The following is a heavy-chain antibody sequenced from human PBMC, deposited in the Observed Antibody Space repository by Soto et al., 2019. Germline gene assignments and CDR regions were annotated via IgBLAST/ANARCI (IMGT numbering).Heavy chain of an antibody. CDR3: VRGQPHRITIFEVVIRSYDYGMDV. V-gene: IGHV4-34*01. Sequence: QVQLQQWGAGLLKPSETLSLTCAVYGGSFTGYYWTWIRQTPGKGLEWIGEINYRGSSYYNPSLESRISMAVDTSKNQFSLKLRSVTAADTAGYCGVRGQPHRITIFEVVIRSYDYGMDVWGQGTTVTVSS. J-gene: IGHJ6*02. CDR1: GGSFTGYY. CDR2: INYRGSS. D-gene: IGHD3-3*02.